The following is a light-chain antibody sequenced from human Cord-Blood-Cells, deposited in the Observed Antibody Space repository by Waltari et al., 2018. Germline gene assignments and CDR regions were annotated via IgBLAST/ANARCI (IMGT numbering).Light chain of an antibody. CDR1: SSSVGGSNY. CDR3: SSYTSSSTLVV. CDR2: EVS. Sequence: QSALTQPASVSGSPGQSITISCPGTSSSVGGSNYVSCYQQHPGKAPKLMIYEVSNRPSGVSNRFSGSKSGNTASLTISGLQAEDEADYYCSSYTSSSTLVVFGGGTKLTVL. V-gene: IGLV2-14*01. J-gene: IGLJ2*01.